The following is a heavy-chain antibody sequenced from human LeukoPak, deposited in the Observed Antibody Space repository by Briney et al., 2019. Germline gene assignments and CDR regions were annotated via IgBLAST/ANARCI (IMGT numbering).Heavy chain of an antibody. D-gene: IGHD6-6*01. CDR3: ATEGYTAGRQVVDS. J-gene: IGHJ4*02. V-gene: IGHV4-34*01. CDR2: MTYSGDS. CDR1: GGSFSAYY. Sequence: SETLSLTCAVYGGSFSAYYWSWVRQPPGKGLEWLGEMTYSGDSNFNPSLKSRVTLSADTFKNQFFLKLSSVTAADTAVYYCATEGYTAGRQVVDSWGQGTLVTVSS.